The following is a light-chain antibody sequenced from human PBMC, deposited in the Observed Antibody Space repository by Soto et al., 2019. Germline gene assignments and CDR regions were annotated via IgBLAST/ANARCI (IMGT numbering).Light chain of an antibody. CDR1: SNAAGVYNY. CDR3: SSYTSSSTYV. Sequence: SVLPQPASVSWPPGLSITVSCTGTSNAAGVYNYVSCYQQHPGKAPKLMIYDVSNRPSGVSNRFSGSKSGNTASLTISGLQAEDEADYYCSSYTSSSTYVFGTGTKVTVL. J-gene: IGLJ1*01. V-gene: IGLV2-14*01. CDR2: DVS.